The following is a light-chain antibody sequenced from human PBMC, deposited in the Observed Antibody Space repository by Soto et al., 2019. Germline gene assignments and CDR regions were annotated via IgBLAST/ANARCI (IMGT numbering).Light chain of an antibody. Sequence: QSALTQPASVSGSPGQSITISCTGTSSDVGGYNYVSWYQQHPGKAPKLMIYDVSNRPSGVSNRFSGSKSGNTASLTISGLQAADEADYDGSSYTSSSTLVVFGGGTKLTV. V-gene: IGLV2-14*01. CDR3: SSYTSSSTLVV. CDR1: SSDVGGYNY. J-gene: IGLJ2*01. CDR2: DVS.